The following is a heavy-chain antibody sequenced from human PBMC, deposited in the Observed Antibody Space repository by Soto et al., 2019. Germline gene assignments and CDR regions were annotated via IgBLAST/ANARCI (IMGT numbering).Heavy chain of an antibody. CDR1: GYSFIDLF. D-gene: IGHD3-10*01. CDR3: ARTITMVRGVIEDY. CDR2: INPKNGAT. Sequence: QVQLVQSGTEVKKPGASVKVSCKASGYSFIDLFLHWVRQAPGQGLAWMGWINPKNGATNYAQKFQGRVTMTRYTSISMAYMELSGLNSGDTAVYYCARTITMVRGVIEDYWGQGTLVTVSS. V-gene: IGHV1-2*02. J-gene: IGHJ4*02.